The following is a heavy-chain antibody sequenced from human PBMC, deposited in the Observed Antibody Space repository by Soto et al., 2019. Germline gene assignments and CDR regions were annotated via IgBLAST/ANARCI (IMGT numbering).Heavy chain of an antibody. CDR1: GGSISSYY. V-gene: IGHV4-59*01. CDR2: IYYSGST. Sequence: PSETLSLTCTVSGGSISSYYWSWIRQPPGKGLEWIGYIYYSGSTNYNPSLKSRVTISVDTSKNQFSLKLSSVTAAETAVYYCASTGALAARTRPNTRSAFAYFDLWGRCTLVTVSS. CDR3: ASTGALAARTRPNTRSAFAYFDL. D-gene: IGHD6-6*01. J-gene: IGHJ2*01.